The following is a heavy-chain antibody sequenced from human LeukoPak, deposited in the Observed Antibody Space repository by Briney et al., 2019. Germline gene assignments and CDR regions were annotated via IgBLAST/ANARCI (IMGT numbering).Heavy chain of an antibody. J-gene: IGHJ4*02. CDR2: IKQDGSEK. Sequence: GGSLRLSCAASGFTFSTYWMSWVRQAPGKGLEWVANIKQDGSEKYYLESVKGRSTISRDNAKKSLLLQMNSLRAEDTAVYFCTREAAAGIDYWGQGTLVTVSS. CDR1: GFTFSTYW. V-gene: IGHV3-7*01. CDR3: TREAAAGIDY. D-gene: IGHD6-13*01.